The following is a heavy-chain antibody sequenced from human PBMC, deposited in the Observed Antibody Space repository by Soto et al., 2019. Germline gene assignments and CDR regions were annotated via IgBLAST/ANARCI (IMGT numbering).Heavy chain of an antibody. Sequence: SETLSLTCTVSGGSVSSGGYYWSWIRQYPGKGLEWIGYMYYSGSTNYNPSLKSRMTISLDTSKNQFSLKLSSVSAADTAVYYCARHSGGYNWLDPWGQGTLVTVSS. D-gene: IGHD3-16*01. CDR2: MYYSGST. J-gene: IGHJ5*02. CDR3: ARHSGGYNWLDP. CDR1: GGSVSSGGYY. V-gene: IGHV4-31*03.